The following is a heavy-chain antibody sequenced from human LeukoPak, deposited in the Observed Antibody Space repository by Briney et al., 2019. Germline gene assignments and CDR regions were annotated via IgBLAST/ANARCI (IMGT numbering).Heavy chain of an antibody. J-gene: IGHJ6*02. CDR3: ARGNDFGSGTFYRSYGLDV. D-gene: IGHD3-10*01. Sequence: PSGTLSLTCAVYGGSLNRYFWSWVRQAPGKGLEWIGEINHWGRTNYSPSLKSRLTISIDTSNNQFSLKVTSVTAVDTAVYYCARGNDFGSGTFYRSYGLDVWGQGTMVSV. CDR1: GGSLNRYF. CDR2: INHWGRT. V-gene: IGHV4-34*01.